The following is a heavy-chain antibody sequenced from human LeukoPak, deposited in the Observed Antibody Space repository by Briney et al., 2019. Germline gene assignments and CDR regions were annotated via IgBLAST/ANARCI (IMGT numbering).Heavy chain of an antibody. D-gene: IGHD1-26*01. V-gene: IGHV3-30*18. CDR2: ISYDGSNK. CDR1: GFTFSSYG. J-gene: IGHJ4*02. CDR3: AKRGVGAHDY. Sequence: GGSLRLSCAASGFTFSSYGMHWVRQDPGKGLEWVAVISYDGSNKYYADSVKGRFTISRDNSKNTLYLQMNSLRAEDTAVYYCAKRGVGAHDYWGQGTLVTVSS.